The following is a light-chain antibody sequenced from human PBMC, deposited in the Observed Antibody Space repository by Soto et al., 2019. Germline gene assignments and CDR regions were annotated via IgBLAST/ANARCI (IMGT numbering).Light chain of an antibody. CDR3: CSYAGRITVV. V-gene: IGLV2-23*02. CDR1: SSDVGSYNL. Sequence: QSALTQPASVSGSPGQSITISCTGTSSDVGSYNLVSWYQQHPGKAPKLMIYEVTERPSGVSDRISGSKSGNTASLTISGLQAEDEADYYCCSYAGRITVVFGGGTQLTVL. CDR2: EVT. J-gene: IGLJ2*01.